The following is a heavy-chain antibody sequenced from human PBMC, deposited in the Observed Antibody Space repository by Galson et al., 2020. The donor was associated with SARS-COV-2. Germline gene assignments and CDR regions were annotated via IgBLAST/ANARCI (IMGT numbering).Heavy chain of an antibody. CDR2: ISSNGGST. Sequence: GESLKISCSASGFTFSSYAMNWVRQAPGKGLEYVSAISSNGGSTYYADSVKGRFTISRDNSKNTLYLQMSSLRAEDTAVYYCVKGGIIAAAGLLLPDYYYYMDVWGKGTTVTVSS. J-gene: IGHJ6*03. V-gene: IGHV3-64D*06. CDR1: GFTFSSYA. D-gene: IGHD6-13*01. CDR3: VKGGIIAAAGLLLPDYYYYMDV.